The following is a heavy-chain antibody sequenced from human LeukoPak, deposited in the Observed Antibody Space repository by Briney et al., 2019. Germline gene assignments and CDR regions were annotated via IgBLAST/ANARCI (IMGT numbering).Heavy chain of an antibody. J-gene: IGHJ4*02. CDR1: GGSMRSYY. V-gene: IGHV4-59*01. D-gene: IGHD6-13*01. CDR3: ARDLGGPAAGTLDY. Sequence: SETLSLTCTVSGGSMRSYYWIWIRQPPGKGLEWIGYIDYTGRSKDNPSLRSRVTISVDMSKNQFSLKLRSVTAADTGVYYCARDLGGPAAGTLDYWGQGTLVTVSS. CDR2: IDYTGRS.